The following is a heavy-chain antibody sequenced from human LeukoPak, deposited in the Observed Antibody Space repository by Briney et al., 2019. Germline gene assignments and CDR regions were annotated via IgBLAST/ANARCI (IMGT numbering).Heavy chain of an antibody. D-gene: IGHD6-25*01. CDR3: ARRLEAFDS. Sequence: AGSLRLSCAASGFTFGDYYMSWIRKAPGKGLEWVSYISSSCNTIDYSDSLKGRFTISRDNAKKSLYLQMNSLRDEDTAVYYFARRLEAFDSWGQGTLVTVSS. V-gene: IGHV3-11*01. CDR2: ISSSCNTI. CDR1: GFTFGDYY. J-gene: IGHJ4*02.